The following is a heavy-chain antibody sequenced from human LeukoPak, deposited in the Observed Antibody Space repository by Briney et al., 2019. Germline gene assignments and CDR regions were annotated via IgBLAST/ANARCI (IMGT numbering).Heavy chain of an antibody. J-gene: IGHJ4*02. CDR2: TYYRSKWYS. D-gene: IGHD6-13*01. V-gene: IGHV6-1*01. Sequence: PSQTLSLTCAISGDSVSSTSAAWNWIRLSPSRGLEWLGRTYYRSKWYSDYAVSVRGRITVNPDTSTNQFSLQLNSVTPEDTAVYYCARYTSSWFFDSWGLGTLVTVSS. CDR1: GDSVSSTSAA. CDR3: ARYTSSWFFDS.